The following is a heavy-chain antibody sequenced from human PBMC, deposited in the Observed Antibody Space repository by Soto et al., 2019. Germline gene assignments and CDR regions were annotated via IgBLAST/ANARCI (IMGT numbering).Heavy chain of an antibody. D-gene: IGHD2-2*01. V-gene: IGHV1-2*04. Sequence: ASVKVSCKASGYTFAGYYMHWVREAPGQGLEGMGWINPNSGGTNYAPKFQGWVTMTRDTSMSTPYLELSRLRSDDTAVYYCATSPPLNCSSTSCSSFDPCGQGTLVTVSS. CDR1: GYTFAGYY. J-gene: IGHJ5*02. CDR3: ATSPPLNCSSTSCSSFDP. CDR2: INPNSGGT.